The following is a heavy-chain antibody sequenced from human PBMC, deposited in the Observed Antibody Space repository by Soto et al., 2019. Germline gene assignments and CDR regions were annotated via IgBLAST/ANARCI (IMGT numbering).Heavy chain of an antibody. J-gene: IGHJ4*02. CDR1: GRSFSGYY. Sequence: QVQLQQWGAGLLKPSETLSLTCAVYGRSFSGYYWSWIRQPPGKGLEWIGEINLSGSTNYNPSLKRRVTISGDTSKIQFSLTPSSVTAAHRAVYCCALRGTMIGYLDYLGQGTQVTFCS. CDR2: INLSGST. D-gene: IGHD3-22*01. CDR3: ALRGTMIGYLDY. V-gene: IGHV4-34*01.